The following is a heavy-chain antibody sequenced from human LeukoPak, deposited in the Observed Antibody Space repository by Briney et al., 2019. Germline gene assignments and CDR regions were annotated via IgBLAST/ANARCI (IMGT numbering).Heavy chain of an antibody. CDR3: TTTLKKRIVGAAYFDY. Sequence: GRSLRLSCAASGFTFSSSAMSWVRQSPGKGLEWVGRIKSKTDGGTTDYAAPVKGRFTISRDDSKNTLYLQMNSLKTEDTAVYYCTTTLKKRIVGAAYFDYWGQGTLVTVSS. V-gene: IGHV3-15*01. D-gene: IGHD1-26*01. CDR2: IKSKTDGGTT. CDR1: GFTFSSSA. J-gene: IGHJ4*02.